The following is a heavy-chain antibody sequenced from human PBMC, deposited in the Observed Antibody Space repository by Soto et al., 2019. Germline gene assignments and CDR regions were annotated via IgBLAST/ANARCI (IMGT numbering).Heavy chain of an antibody. CDR2: IRSKAYGGTT. J-gene: IGHJ5*02. CDR3: TRDRDCSGGSCYFGGWFDP. CDR1: GFTFGDYA. V-gene: IGHV3-49*03. Sequence: GGSLRLSCTASGFTFGDYAMSWFRQAPGKGLEWVGFIRSKAYGGTTEYAASVKGRFTISRDDSKSIAYLQMNSLKTEDTAVYYCTRDRDCSGGSCYFGGWFDPWGQGTLVTVSS. D-gene: IGHD2-15*01.